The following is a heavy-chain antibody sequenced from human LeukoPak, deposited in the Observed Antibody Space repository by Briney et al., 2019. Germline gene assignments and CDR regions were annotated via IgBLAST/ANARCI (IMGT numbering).Heavy chain of an antibody. D-gene: IGHD3-9*01. CDR2: INSNSGGT. Sequence: ASVKVSCKASGYTFTGYYMHRVRQAPGQGLEWMGWINSNSGGTNYAQKFQGRVTMTRDTSISTAYMELSRLRSDDTAVYYCARSPHILTGENFDYWGQGTPVTVSS. J-gene: IGHJ4*02. V-gene: IGHV1-2*02. CDR3: ARSPHILTGENFDY. CDR1: GYTFTGYY.